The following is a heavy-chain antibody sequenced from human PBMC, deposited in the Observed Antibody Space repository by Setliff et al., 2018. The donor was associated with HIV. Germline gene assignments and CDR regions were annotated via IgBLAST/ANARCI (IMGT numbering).Heavy chain of an antibody. CDR3: GRSSSWRAKFDS. D-gene: IGHD6-13*01. CDR2: MYYSGNT. CDR1: GGSFSSYY. V-gene: IGHV4-59*12. Sequence: SETLSLTCAVYGGSFSSYYWIWIRQAPGKGLEWIGYMYYSGNTNYNPSLKSRVTISIDTSNNQFSLKLTSVTAADTAMYYCGRSSSWRAKFDSWGQGMLVTVSS. J-gene: IGHJ4*02.